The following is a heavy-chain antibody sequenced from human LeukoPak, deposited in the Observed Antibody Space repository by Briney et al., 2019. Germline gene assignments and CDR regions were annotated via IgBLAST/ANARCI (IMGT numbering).Heavy chain of an antibody. J-gene: IGHJ4*02. Sequence: SQTLSLTCAISGYSVSSNSAAWNWITQSPSRGLEWLGRTYYRSKWYNDYAVSVKSRITINPDTSKNQVSLQLNSVTPEDTAVYYCASSGYSYGYYFDYWGQGTLVTVSS. V-gene: IGHV6-1*01. D-gene: IGHD5-18*01. CDR2: TYYRSKWYN. CDR1: GYSVSSNSAA. CDR3: ASSGYSYGYYFDY.